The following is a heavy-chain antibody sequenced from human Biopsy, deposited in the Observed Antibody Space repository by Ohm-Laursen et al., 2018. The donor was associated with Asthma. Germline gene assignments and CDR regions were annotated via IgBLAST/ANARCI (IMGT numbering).Heavy chain of an antibody. J-gene: IGHJ4*02. CDR1: GYSLTDLS. Sequence: SSVKVSCKFSGYSLTDLSMHWVRQAPGQGLEWMGGHDHEESGTVNARRFQGRVTVTEDTSTDTAYMELSSLSSDDTAVYYCASYFPKDHVRYNFQFWGQGTLVTVSS. CDR2: HDHEESGT. CDR3: ASYFPKDHVRYNFQF. V-gene: IGHV1-24*01. D-gene: IGHD5-18*01.